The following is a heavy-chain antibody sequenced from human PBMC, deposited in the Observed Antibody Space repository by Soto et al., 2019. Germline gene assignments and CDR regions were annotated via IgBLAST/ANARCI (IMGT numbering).Heavy chain of an antibody. J-gene: IGHJ5*02. V-gene: IGHV1-18*01. Sequence: ASVKVSCKASGYTFTNYGIGWVRQAPGHGLEWMGLINVYNGDRKVAQKFQDRVSLTTDTATDTAYMELKSLRSGDTAVYHCARLQLGGDRMLNWFDPWGQGTLVTVSS. CDR1: GYTFTNYG. CDR2: INVYNGDR. D-gene: IGHD2-21*02. CDR3: ARLQLGGDRMLNWFDP.